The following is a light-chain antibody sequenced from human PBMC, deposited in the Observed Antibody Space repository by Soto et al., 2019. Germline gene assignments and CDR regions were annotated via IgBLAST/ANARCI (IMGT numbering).Light chain of an antibody. V-gene: IGKV1-6*01. CDR1: QGIRNG. CDR2: AAS. CDR3: LQDYSYPCT. Sequence: AIQMTQSPSSLSASVGDRVTITCRASQGIRNGLGWYQQKPGKAPKLLIYAASSLQSGVPSRFSGSGSGTDFTLTISSLQPEDFATYYCLQDYSYPCTFGQGTKVEIK. J-gene: IGKJ1*01.